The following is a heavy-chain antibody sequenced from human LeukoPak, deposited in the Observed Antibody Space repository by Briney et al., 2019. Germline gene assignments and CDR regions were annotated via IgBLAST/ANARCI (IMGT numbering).Heavy chain of an antibody. CDR1: GFTFSSYA. J-gene: IGHJ4*02. CDR3: ANNMTTVTAFDY. Sequence: GGSLRLSCAASGFTFSSYAMTWVRQAPGKGLEWVSTISGSGGSTYYADSVKGRFTFSRDNSKNTLYLQMNSLRADDMAVYYCANNMTTVTAFDYWGQGTLVTVSS. CDR2: ISGSGGST. D-gene: IGHD4-17*01. V-gene: IGHV3-23*01.